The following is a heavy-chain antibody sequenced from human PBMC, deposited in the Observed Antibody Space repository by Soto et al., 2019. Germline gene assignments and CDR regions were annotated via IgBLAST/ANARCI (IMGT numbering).Heavy chain of an antibody. CDR2: IIPIFGTA. CDR1: GGTFSSYA. CDR3: ASNYYDSSVYYYPFDY. V-gene: IGHV1-69*06. Sequence: QVQLVQSGAEVKKPGSSVKVSCKASGGTFSSYAISWVRQAPGQGLEWMGGIIPIFGTANYAQKFQGRVTSTADKSTSTACMELSSLRSEDTAVYYCASNYYDSSVYYYPFDYWGQGTLVTVSS. D-gene: IGHD3-22*01. J-gene: IGHJ4*02.